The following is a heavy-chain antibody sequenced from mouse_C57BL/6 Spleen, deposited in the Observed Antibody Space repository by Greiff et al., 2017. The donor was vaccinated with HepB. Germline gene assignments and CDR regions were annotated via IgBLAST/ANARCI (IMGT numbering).Heavy chain of an antibody. V-gene: IGHV1-7*01. Sequence: QVHVKQSGAELAKPGASVKLSCKASGYTFTSYWMHWVKQRPGQGLEWIGYINPSSGYTKYNQKFKDKATLTADKSSSTAYMQLSSLTYEDSAVYYCASRARNSSGSGLAYWGQGTLVTVSA. J-gene: IGHJ3*01. D-gene: IGHD3-2*02. CDR3: ASRARNSSGSGLAY. CDR1: GYTFTSYW. CDR2: INPSSGYT.